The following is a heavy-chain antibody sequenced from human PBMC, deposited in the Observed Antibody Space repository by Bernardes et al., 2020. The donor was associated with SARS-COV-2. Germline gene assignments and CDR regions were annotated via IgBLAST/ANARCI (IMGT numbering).Heavy chain of an antibody. D-gene: IGHD3-3*01. J-gene: IGHJ4*02. CDR3: ARARHDFWSGPTLFDY. V-gene: IGHV4-31*03. CDR2: IYSSGST. CDR1: GGSISSGGYY. Sequence: SETLSLTCTVSGGSISSGGYYWSWIRQHPGKGLEWIGYIYSSGSTYYTPSLKSRVTISVDTSKNQFSLKLRSVTAADTAVYYCARARHDFWSGPTLFDYWGQGTLVTVSS.